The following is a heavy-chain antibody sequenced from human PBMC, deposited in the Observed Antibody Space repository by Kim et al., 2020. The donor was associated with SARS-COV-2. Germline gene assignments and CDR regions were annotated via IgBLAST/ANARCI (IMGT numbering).Heavy chain of an antibody. CDR1: GFTFSSYA. D-gene: IGHD3-16*01. Sequence: GGSLRLSCAASGFTFSSYAMTWVRQAPGKGLEWVSAISSSGGDSYHADSVKGRFTISRDNSKNTLYLQMNSLRVEDTAVYYCAKGGASRGLDCWGQGTLVTVSS. V-gene: IGHV3-23*01. J-gene: IGHJ4*02. CDR2: ISSSGGDS. CDR3: AKGGASRGLDC.